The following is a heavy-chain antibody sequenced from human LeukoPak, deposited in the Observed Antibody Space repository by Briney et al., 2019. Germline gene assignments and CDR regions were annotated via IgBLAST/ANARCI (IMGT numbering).Heavy chain of an antibody. D-gene: IGHD4-17*01. CDR3: ARALTTVTIDWYFDL. J-gene: IGHJ2*01. CDR2: IYYSGST. Sequence: SETLSLTCTVSGGSISSYYWSWIRQPPGKGLEWIGYIYYSGSTNYNPSLKSRVTISVDTSKNQFSLKLSSVTAADTAVYYCARALTTVTIDWYFDLWGRGTLVTVSS. CDR1: GGSISSYY. V-gene: IGHV4-59*01.